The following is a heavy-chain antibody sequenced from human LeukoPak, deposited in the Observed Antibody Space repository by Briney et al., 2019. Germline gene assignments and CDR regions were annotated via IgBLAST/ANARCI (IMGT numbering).Heavy chain of an antibody. D-gene: IGHD5-18*01. CDR2: IYYSGST. CDR1: GGSISSSSYY. J-gene: IGHJ6*03. V-gene: IGHV4-39*07. CDR3: ARDLSVYGYGGVYYYMDV. Sequence: PSETLSLTCTVSGGSISSSSYYWGWIRQPPGKGLEWIGSIYYSGSTYYNPSLKSRVTISVDTSKNQFSLKLSSVTAADTAVYYCARDLSVYGYGGVYYYMDVWGKGTTVTISS.